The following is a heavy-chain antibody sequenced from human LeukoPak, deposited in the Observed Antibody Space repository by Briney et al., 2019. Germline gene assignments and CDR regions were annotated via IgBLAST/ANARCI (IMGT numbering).Heavy chain of an antibody. Sequence: GGSLRLSCAASGFIFSSYDMYWVRQAPGKGLEWVAVISNDGNNKQYADSVKGRFTISRDNSKNSLYLQMNSLRAEDTAVYYCARGVNYDSSGYAHAFDIWGQGTMVTVSS. D-gene: IGHD3-22*01. V-gene: IGHV3-33*05. CDR2: ISNDGNNK. CDR3: ARGVNYDSSGYAHAFDI. CDR1: GFIFSSYD. J-gene: IGHJ3*02.